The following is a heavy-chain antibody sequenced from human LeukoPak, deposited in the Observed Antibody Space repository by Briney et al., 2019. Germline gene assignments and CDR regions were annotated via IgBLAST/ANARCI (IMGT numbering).Heavy chain of an antibody. Sequence: SETLSLTCTVSGDSISSGGYYWSWIRQHPGKGLEWIGYIYYSGSTYYNPSLKSRVTISVDTSKNQFSLKLSSVTAADTAVYYCARSEPFGDLDYWGQGTLVTVSS. CDR2: IYYSGST. V-gene: IGHV4-31*03. J-gene: IGHJ4*02. CDR3: ARSEPFGDLDY. CDR1: GDSISSGGYY. D-gene: IGHD3-10*01.